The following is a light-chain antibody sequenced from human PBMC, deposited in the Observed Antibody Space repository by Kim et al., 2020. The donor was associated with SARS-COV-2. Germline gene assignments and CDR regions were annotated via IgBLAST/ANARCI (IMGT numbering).Light chain of an antibody. CDR1: QGISNY. V-gene: IGKV1-9*01. Sequence: DIQLTQSPSFLSASVGDRVTITCRASQGISNYLAWYQQKPGKAPKLLMYGASSLQDGVPSRFSGSGSGTEFTLTISNLQPEDFATYYCQHLNTYSVLFGPGNKVDIK. CDR3: QHLNTYSVL. J-gene: IGKJ3*01. CDR2: GAS.